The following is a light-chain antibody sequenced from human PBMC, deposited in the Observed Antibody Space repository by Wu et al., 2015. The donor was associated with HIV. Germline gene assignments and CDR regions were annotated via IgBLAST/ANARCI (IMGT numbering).Light chain of an antibody. CDR1: QSVSSY. V-gene: IGKV3-11*01. CDR2: DAS. J-gene: IGKJ5*01. CDR3: QHRFNWPLI. Sequence: EVVLTQSPDTLSLSPGERATLSCRASQSVSSYLAWYRHKPGQAPRLLIYDASDRATGISARFSGSGSGTEFTLTISSLEPEDFAFYYCQHRFNWPLIFGQGTRLEIK.